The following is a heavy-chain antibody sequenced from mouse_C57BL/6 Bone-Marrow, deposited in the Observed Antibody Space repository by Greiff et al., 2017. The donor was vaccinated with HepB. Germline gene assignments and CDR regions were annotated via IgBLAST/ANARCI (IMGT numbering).Heavy chain of an antibody. CDR2: INYDGSST. J-gene: IGHJ2*01. CDR3: ARVYALYYFDY. Sequence: EVQRVESEGGLVQPGSSMKLSCTASRFTFSDYYMAWVRQVPEKGLEWVANINYDGSSTYYLDSLKSRFIISRDNAKNILYLQMSSLKSEDTATYYCARVYALYYFDYWGQGTTLTVSS. D-gene: IGHD2-3*01. CDR1: RFTFSDYY. V-gene: IGHV5-16*01.